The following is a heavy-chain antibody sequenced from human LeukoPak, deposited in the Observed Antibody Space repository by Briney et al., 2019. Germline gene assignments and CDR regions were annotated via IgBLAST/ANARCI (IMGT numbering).Heavy chain of an antibody. CDR1: GFSFSSHW. CDR3: AKDNLTLAAAPYFDY. Sequence: GGSLRLSCAASGFSFSSHWMSWVRQVPGKGLEWVANINQDGSEKYYVDSVKGRFTISRDNSKNTLYLQMNSLRAEDTAVYYCAKDNLTLAAAPYFDYWGQGTLVTVSS. V-gene: IGHV3-7*01. D-gene: IGHD6-13*01. CDR2: INQDGSEK. J-gene: IGHJ4*02.